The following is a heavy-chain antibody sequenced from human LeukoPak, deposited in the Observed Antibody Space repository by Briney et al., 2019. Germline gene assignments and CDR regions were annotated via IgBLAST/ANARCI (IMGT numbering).Heavy chain of an antibody. CDR2: ISSGSSFM. Sequence: PGGSLRLSCAASGFTFSRYSMNWVRQAPGKGLEWVSSISSGSSFMYYADSGKGRFTISRDNAKNSLYLQMNSLRAKDTALYYCARDYYDSSGSSWFDPWGQGTLVTVSS. CDR3: ARDYYDSSGSSWFDP. V-gene: IGHV3-21*01. D-gene: IGHD3-22*01. CDR1: GFTFSRYS. J-gene: IGHJ5*02.